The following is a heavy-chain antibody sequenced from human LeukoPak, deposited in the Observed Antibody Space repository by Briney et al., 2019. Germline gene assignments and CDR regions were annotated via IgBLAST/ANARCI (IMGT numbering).Heavy chain of an antibody. CDR3: ARENPRGCPGSTSCYFLHDFDY. CDR1: GFTFSNYA. Sequence: GGSLRLSCAASGFTFSNYALSWVRQAPGKGLEWVSATSGSGGSTYYADSVKGRFTISRDNSKNTLYLQMNSLRAEDTAVYYCARENPRGCPGSTSCYFLHDFDYWGQGTLVTVSS. CDR2: TSGSGGST. D-gene: IGHD2-2*01. V-gene: IGHV3-23*01. J-gene: IGHJ4*02.